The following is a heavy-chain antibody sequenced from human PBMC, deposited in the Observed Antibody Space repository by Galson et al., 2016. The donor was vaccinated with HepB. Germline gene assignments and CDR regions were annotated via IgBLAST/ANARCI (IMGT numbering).Heavy chain of an antibody. CDR1: GYSFIAYG. D-gene: IGHD2-2*01. J-gene: IGHJ4*02. Sequence: SVKVSCKASGYSFIAYGISWVRQAPGQGLEWMGWISPYNGHTNYAEKVQGRVTMTTDRSTSTAYMELRGLRSDDTAVYYCARDSDCSSTSCFGDYFDYWGQGTLVPVSS. V-gene: IGHV1-18*01. CDR2: ISPYNGHT. CDR3: ARDSDCSSTSCFGDYFDY.